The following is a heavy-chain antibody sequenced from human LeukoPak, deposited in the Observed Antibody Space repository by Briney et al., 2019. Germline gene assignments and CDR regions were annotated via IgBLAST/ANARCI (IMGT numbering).Heavy chain of an antibody. D-gene: IGHD2-2*01. CDR1: GFTFSSNY. J-gene: IGHJ3*02. CDR3: ARLGYCSSTSCYRNAFDI. CDR2: TRNKANSYTT. Sequence: GGSLRLSCAASGFTFSSNYMDWVRQAPGKGLEWVGRTRNKANSYTTEYAASVKGRFTISRDDSKNSLYLQMNSLKTEDTAVYYCARLGYCSSTSCYRNAFDIWGQGTMVTVSS. V-gene: IGHV3-72*01.